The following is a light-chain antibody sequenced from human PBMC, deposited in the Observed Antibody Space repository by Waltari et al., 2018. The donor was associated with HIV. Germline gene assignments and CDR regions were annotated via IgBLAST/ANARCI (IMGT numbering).Light chain of an antibody. CDR1: QSVSKS. Sequence: EIVLTQSPATLSLSPGARATLPCRTSQSVSKSLAWYQQKPGQAPRLLIYDASTRATGIPARFSGSGSGTVFTLTVSSLQTDDFAVYYCQQYDNWPPGTFGPGTRVEVK. J-gene: IGKJ3*01. CDR2: DAS. V-gene: IGKV3-15*01. CDR3: QQYDNWPPGT.